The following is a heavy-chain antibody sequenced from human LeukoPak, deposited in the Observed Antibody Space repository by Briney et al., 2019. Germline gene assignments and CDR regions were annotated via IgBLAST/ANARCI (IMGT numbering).Heavy chain of an antibody. CDR3: TTVTYGGLPVDY. CDR2: IKSKTDGGTT. CDR1: GFTFSNAW. D-gene: IGHD4-23*01. J-gene: IGHJ4*02. V-gene: IGHV3-15*01. Sequence: GGSLRLSCAASGFTFSNAWMSWVREAPGKGLEWVGRIKSKTDGGTTDYAAPVKGRFTISRDDSKNTLYLQMNSLKTEDTAMYYCTTVTYGGLPVDYWGQGTLVTVSS.